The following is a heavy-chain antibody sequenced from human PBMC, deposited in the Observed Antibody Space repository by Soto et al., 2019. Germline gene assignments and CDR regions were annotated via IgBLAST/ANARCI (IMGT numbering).Heavy chain of an antibody. V-gene: IGHV3-53*01. CDR1: GFTISGKKY. Sequence: DVQLVESGGGLIQPGESLRLSCAAFGFTISGKKYVAWVRQAPGKGLGWVSALFDLDGSFYAASVKGRFTTSSDSSKTAVYLPMNDLRPEDTAVYYCATWHEREHAFDVWGQGTTVTVSS. D-gene: IGHD1-1*01. J-gene: IGHJ3*01. CDR2: LFDLDGS. CDR3: ATWHEREHAFDV.